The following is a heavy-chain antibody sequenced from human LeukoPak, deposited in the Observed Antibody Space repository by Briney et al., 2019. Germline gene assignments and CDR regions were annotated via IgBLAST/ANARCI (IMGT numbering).Heavy chain of an antibody. J-gene: IGHJ4*02. CDR1: GFTVSSNY. CDR3: AKDGDANYYDSSGYMDY. D-gene: IGHD3-22*01. CDR2: ISGSGGST. Sequence: GGSLRLSCAASGFTVSSNYMSWVRQAPGKGLEWVSAISGSGGSTYYADSVKGRFTISRDNSKNTLYLQMNSLRAEDTAVYYCAKDGDANYYDSSGYMDYWGQGTLVTVSS. V-gene: IGHV3-23*01.